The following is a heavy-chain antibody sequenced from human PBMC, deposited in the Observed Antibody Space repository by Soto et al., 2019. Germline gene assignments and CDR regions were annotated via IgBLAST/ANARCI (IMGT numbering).Heavy chain of an antibody. CDR3: AADWYSGSNLPPRH. CDR1: GFTFTSSA. V-gene: IGHV1-58*01. Sequence: ASVKVSCKXSGFTFTSSAVQWVRQARGQRLEWIGWIVVGSGNTNYAQKFQERVTITRDMSTSTAYMELSSLRSEDTAVYYCAADWYSGSNLPPRHWGQGTLVTVSS. J-gene: IGHJ1*01. CDR2: IVVGSGNT. D-gene: IGHD1-26*01.